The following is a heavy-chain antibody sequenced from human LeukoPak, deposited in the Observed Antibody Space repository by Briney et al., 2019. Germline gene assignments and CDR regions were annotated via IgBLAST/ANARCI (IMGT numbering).Heavy chain of an antibody. CDR3: ATDLESPYYFDY. CDR2: FDPEDGET. J-gene: IGHJ4*02. V-gene: IGHV1-24*01. CDR1: GYTLTELS. Sequence: ASVKVSCKVSGYTLTELSMHWVRQAPGKGLEWMGGFDPEDGETIYAQKFQGRVTMTEDTSTDTAYMELSSLRSEDTAVYYCATDLESPYYFDYWGQGTPVTVSS.